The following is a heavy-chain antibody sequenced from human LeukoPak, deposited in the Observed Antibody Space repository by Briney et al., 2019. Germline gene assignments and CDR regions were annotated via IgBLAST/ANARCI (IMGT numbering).Heavy chain of an antibody. CDR2: VSAYNGNT. CDR3: ARGAGYYDSSGYYSNWFDP. Sequence: GASVKVSCKASGYTFTSYGISWVRQAPGQGLEWMGWVSAYNGNTNYAQKLQGRVTMTTDTSTSTAYMELRSLRSDDTAVYYCARGAGYYDSSGYYSNWFDPWGQGTLVTVSS. CDR1: GYTFTSYG. J-gene: IGHJ5*02. D-gene: IGHD3-22*01. V-gene: IGHV1-18*01.